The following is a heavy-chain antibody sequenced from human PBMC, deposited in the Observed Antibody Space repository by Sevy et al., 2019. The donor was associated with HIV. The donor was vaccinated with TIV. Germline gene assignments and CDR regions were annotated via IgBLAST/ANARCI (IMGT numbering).Heavy chain of an antibody. CDR1: GFTFSSYS. J-gene: IGHJ4*02. V-gene: IGHV3-48*01. CDR3: ARDVYYGSGSCDY. CDR2: ISSSSSTI. Sequence: GGSLRLSCAASGFTFSSYSMNWVRQAPGKGLEWVSYISSSSSTIYYADSVKGRFTISRDNAKNSLYLQMNSPRAEDTAVYYCARDVYYGSGSCDYWGQGTLVTVSS. D-gene: IGHD3-10*01.